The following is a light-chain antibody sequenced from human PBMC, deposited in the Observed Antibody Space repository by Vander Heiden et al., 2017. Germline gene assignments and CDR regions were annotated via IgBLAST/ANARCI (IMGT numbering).Light chain of an antibody. CDR3: PAWDGSLSGEV. J-gene: IGLJ2*01. CDR2: SNN. Sequence: QSVLSPPPSASGTPGPRATIPCSLNSSHLGSNDVYWYQQLPGTAPKLLNYSNNQRPSGVPDRFSGSKSGTSASLAITGLQAEDEADYYCPAWDGSLSGEVFGGGTKVTVL. V-gene: IGLV1-47*02. CDR1: SSHLGSND.